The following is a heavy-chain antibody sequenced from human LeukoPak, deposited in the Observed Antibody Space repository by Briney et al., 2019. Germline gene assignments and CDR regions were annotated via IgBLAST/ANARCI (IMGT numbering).Heavy chain of an antibody. Sequence: GGSLRLSCAASGFTFSSYAMSWVRQAPGKGLEWVSAISGSGGSTYYADSVKGRFTISRDNSKNTLYLQMNSLRAEDTAVYYCAKDRVGALTAYYFDYWGQGTLVTVSS. CDR3: AKDRVGALTAYYFDY. CDR2: ISGSGGST. CDR1: GFTFSSYA. J-gene: IGHJ4*02. V-gene: IGHV3-23*01. D-gene: IGHD1-26*01.